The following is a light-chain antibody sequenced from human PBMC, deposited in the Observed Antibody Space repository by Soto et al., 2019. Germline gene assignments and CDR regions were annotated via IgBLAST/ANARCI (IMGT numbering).Light chain of an antibody. V-gene: IGLV2-14*01. CDR1: SSDVGAYNY. Sequence: QSVLTQPASVSGSPGQSITISCTGTSSDVGAYNYVSCYQQHPGKAPKLMIYEVSNRPSGVSNRCSGSKSGNTASLTISGLQADDEADYYCSSYAGSYTWVFGGGTKVTVL. CDR3: SSYAGSYTWV. CDR2: EVS. J-gene: IGLJ3*02.